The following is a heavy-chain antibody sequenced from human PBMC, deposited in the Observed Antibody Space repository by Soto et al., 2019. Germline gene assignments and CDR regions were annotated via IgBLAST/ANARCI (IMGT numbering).Heavy chain of an antibody. CDR1: GFTFRSYG. Sequence: EAQLLESGGGLIQPGGSLRLSCAASGFTFRSYGMNWVRQAPGKGLEWVSGITGNAGSTFYADSAKGRFTIYRDKNTLYLQMNSQRADDTAVYYCAKDQFSSGWYNDYYYGLDVWGQGTTVTVSS. CDR2: ITGNAGST. V-gene: IGHV3-23*01. J-gene: IGHJ6*02. D-gene: IGHD6-19*01. CDR3: AKDQFSSGWYNDYYYGLDV.